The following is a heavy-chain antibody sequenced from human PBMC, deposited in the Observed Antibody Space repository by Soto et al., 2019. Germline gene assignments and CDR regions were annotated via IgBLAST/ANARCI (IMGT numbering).Heavy chain of an antibody. CDR2: IIPIFGTA. Sequence: QVQLVQSGAEVKKPGSSVKVSCKASGGTFSSYAISWVRQAPGQGLEWMGGIIPIFGTANYAQKFQGRVRITADESTSTAAMGLSSLSSEDTAVYYWARDLPMGYCSGGSCYGPGDVWGQGTTVTVSS. J-gene: IGHJ6*02. CDR1: GGTFSSYA. CDR3: ARDLPMGYCSGGSCYGPGDV. V-gene: IGHV1-69*12. D-gene: IGHD2-15*01.